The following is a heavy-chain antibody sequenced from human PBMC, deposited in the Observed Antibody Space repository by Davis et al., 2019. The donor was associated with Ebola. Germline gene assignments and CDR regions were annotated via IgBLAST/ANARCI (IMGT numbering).Heavy chain of an antibody. V-gene: IGHV3-23*01. Sequence: GGSLRLSCAASGFTFSSYAMSWVRQAPGKGLEWVSAISGSGGSTYYADSVKGRFTISRDNAKNSVYLQIDSLRAEDTAVYHCARGGYYDSSGYSHEAFDIWGQGTLVTVS. CDR3: ARGGYYDSSGYSHEAFDI. CDR2: ISGSGGST. J-gene: IGHJ3*02. CDR1: GFTFSSYA. D-gene: IGHD3-22*01.